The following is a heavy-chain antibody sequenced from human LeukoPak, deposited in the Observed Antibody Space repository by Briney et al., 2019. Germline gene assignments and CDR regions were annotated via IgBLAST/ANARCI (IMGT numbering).Heavy chain of an antibody. CDR3: ARHRGYRSPAGH. D-gene: IGHD5-18*01. CDR2: IYYAGTT. J-gene: IGHJ4*02. V-gene: IGHV4-39*01. CDR1: GGSISSTTYY. Sequence: SETLSLTCTVSGGSISSTTYYWGWIRQPPGKGLEWIAMIYYAGTTYYNPSLMSRVTISVDTSKSQFSLKLRSVTAADTAVYYCARHRGYRSPAGHWGQGTLVTVSS.